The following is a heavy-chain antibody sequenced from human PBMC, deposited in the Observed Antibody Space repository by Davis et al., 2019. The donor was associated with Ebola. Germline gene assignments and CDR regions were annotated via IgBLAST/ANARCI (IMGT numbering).Heavy chain of an antibody. J-gene: IGHJ4*02. V-gene: IGHV4-59*01. CDR1: GGSISSYY. CDR3: ARACGSSSGYFDH. CDR2: IYYSGST. Sequence: PSETLSLTCSVSGGSISSYYWTGIRQPPGKGLEWIGNIYYSGSTNYNPSLESRVTISVDTSKNQFSLNLTSVTAADTAVYYCARACGSSSGYFDHRGQGTLVNVSS. D-gene: IGHD2-2*01.